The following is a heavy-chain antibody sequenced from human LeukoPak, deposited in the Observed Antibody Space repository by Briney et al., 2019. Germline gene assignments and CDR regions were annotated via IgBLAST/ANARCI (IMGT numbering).Heavy chain of an antibody. Sequence: GGSLRLSCAASGFTFSNYGMHWVRQAPGKGLEWVAFISYDGSYKYYADSVKGRFTVSRDNSKNTLFLQMNSLSADDTAVYCCARDLMVRGETGAFDIWGQGTMVTVSS. V-gene: IGHV3-30*03. CDR1: GFTFSNYG. CDR3: ARDLMVRGETGAFDI. CDR2: ISYDGSYK. J-gene: IGHJ3*02. D-gene: IGHD3-10*01.